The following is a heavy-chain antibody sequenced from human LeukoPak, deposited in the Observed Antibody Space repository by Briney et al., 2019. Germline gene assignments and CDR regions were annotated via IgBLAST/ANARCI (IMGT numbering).Heavy chain of an antibody. D-gene: IGHD1-26*01. J-gene: IGHJ4*02. CDR2: INNSGST. V-gene: IGHV4-34*01. CDR3: ARGYNQGGYYNY. CDR1: GGSLSGNY. Sequence: SETRSLTCVVYGGSLSGNYWSWIRQPPGKGLEWIGEINNSGSTNYNPSLKSRVTISVDTSKNQFSLKVSSVTAADTAVYYCARGYNQGGYYNYWGQGTLVTVSS.